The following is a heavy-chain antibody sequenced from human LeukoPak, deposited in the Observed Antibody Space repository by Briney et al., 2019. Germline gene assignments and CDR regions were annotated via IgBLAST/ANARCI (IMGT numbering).Heavy chain of an antibody. Sequence: ASVKVSCKASGGTFSSYAISWVRQAPGQGLEWMGRIIAIFGTANYAQKFQGRVTMTTDTSTSTAYMELSILSSEDTAVYYCAGVVRSYSYGTAGAFDNWGQGTMATVSS. CDR2: IIAIFGTA. CDR1: GGTFSSYA. V-gene: IGHV1-69*05. CDR3: AGVVRSYSYGTAGAFDN. J-gene: IGHJ3*02. D-gene: IGHD3-10*01.